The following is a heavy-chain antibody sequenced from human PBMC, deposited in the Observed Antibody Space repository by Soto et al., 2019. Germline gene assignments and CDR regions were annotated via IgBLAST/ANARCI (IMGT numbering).Heavy chain of an antibody. CDR3: ARGRIAAAAKAFDY. CDR2: XXAXXGXT. D-gene: IGHD6-13*01. J-gene: IGHJ4*02. V-gene: IGHV1-18*01. CDR1: GYTFTSYC. Sequence: APVKASCKAPGYTFTSYCLSLARQALGQRLEWXGWXXAXXGXTXXXQXXXGRVTMTTDTSTSTAYMELRSLRSDDTAVYYCARGRIAAAAKAFDYWGQGTLVTVSS.